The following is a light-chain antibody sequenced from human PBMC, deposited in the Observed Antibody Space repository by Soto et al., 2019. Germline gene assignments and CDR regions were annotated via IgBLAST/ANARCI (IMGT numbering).Light chain of an antibody. CDR1: QSISSY. V-gene: IGKV1-39*01. CDR3: RQSYSTPST. J-gene: IGKJ2*01. CDR2: AAS. Sequence: DLQMTQSPSSLSASVGDRVTITCRASQSISSYLYWYQQKPGKAPKLLIYAASSLQSGGPSRFSGSGSGTDFTLTISSLKPEDFATYYCRQSYSTPSTFGQGTKLEIK.